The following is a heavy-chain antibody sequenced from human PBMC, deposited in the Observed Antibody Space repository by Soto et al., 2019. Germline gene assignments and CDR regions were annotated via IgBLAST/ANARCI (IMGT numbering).Heavy chain of an antibody. Sequence: ASVKVSCKASGYTFTSYAMHWVRQAPGQRLEWMGWINAGNGNTKYSQKFQVRVTITRDTSASTAYMELSSLRSEDTAVYYCARGGGLFDFPYNNWFAPWGQGTLVTVSS. V-gene: IGHV1-3*01. D-gene: IGHD2-15*01. CDR3: ARGGGLFDFPYNNWFAP. CDR1: GYTFTSYA. CDR2: INAGNGNT. J-gene: IGHJ5*02.